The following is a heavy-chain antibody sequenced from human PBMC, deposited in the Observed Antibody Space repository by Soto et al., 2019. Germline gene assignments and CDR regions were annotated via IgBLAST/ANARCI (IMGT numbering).Heavy chain of an antibody. CDR1: GYTLTNYG. CDR2: VTPYKADT. J-gene: IGHJ3*02. V-gene: IGHV1-18*04. D-gene: IGHD4-4*01. Sequence: ASVKVSCKASGYTLTNYGVTWVRQAPGQGLEWLGRVTPYKADTNSAQNLQGRVTMATDTSTNTAYLELRSPRSDGTAVYFCATGGPTKSRNLYAFDIWGQGTMVAASS. CDR3: ATGGPTKSRNLYAFDI.